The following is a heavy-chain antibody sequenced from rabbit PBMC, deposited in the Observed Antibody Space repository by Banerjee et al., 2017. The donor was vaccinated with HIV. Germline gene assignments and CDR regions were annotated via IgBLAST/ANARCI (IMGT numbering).Heavy chain of an antibody. J-gene: IGHJ4*01. V-gene: IGHV1S47*01. D-gene: IGHD2-1*01. CDR3: ARCMNSYDDYGDWTYFNL. Sequence: QEQLVEYGGGLVQPGGSLTLSCKASGIDFSSYGISWVRQAPGKGLEWIASVDTGDGTTYYASWVNGRFTVSLDNAQNTVFLQMTSLTPADTATYFCARCMNSYDDYGDWTYFNLWGQGTLVTVS. CDR2: VDTGDGTT. CDR1: GIDFSSYG.